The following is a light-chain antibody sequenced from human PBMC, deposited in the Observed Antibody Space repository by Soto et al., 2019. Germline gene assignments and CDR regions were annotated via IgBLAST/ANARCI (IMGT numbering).Light chain of an antibody. CDR2: GAS. CDR3: QQSYRSPYT. CDR1: QSINIY. J-gene: IGKJ2*01. Sequence: IQMTQSPSSLSASVGDSVTVTCRASQSINIYLNWYQQKPGKAPTLLIYGASSLQSGVPSRFTGGGSRTDFTLTISSLHPDDFATYYCQQSYRSPYTFGQGTKLEIK. V-gene: IGKV1-39*01.